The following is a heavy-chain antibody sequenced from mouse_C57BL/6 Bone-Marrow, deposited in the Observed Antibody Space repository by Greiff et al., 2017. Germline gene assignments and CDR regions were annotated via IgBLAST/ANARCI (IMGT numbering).Heavy chain of an antibody. V-gene: IGHV14-4*01. CDR3: TTGYFDV. J-gene: IGHJ1*03. CDR1: GFNIKDDY. CDR2: IDPENGDT. Sequence: VQLQQSGAELVRPGASVKLSCTASGFNIKDDYMHWVKQRPEQGLEWIGWIDPENGDTEYASKFQGKATITADTSSNTAYLQLSSLTSEDTAVXYSTTGYFDVWGTGTTVTVSS.